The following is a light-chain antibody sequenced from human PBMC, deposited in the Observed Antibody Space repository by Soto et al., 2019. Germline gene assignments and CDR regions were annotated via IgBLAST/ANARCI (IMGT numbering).Light chain of an antibody. J-gene: IGKJ3*01. CDR1: QSISSY. CDR3: QHCDYLPI. V-gene: IGKV1-39*01. CDR2: AAS. Sequence: DIQMTQSPSSLSASVGDRVTITCRASQSISSYLNWYQQKPGKAPKLLIYAASSLQSGVPSRFSGSGSGTDFTFTISSLQPEDVATYYCQHCDYLPIFGPGTTVDF.